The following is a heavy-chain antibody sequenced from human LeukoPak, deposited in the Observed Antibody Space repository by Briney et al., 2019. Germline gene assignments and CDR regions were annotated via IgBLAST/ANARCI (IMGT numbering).Heavy chain of an antibody. CDR2: ISGSGGST. CDR3: AKDXHXXXXXGXXXXGTHY. CDR1: GFTFSSYA. V-gene: IGHV3-23*01. Sequence: PGGSLRLSCAASGFTFSSYAMSWVRQAPGKGLEWVSAISGSGGSTYYADSVKGRFTISRDNSKNTLYLQMNSLRAEDTAVYYCAKDXHXXXXXGXXXXGTHYWXQGTLVTV. J-gene: IGHJ4*02. D-gene: IGHD6-19*01.